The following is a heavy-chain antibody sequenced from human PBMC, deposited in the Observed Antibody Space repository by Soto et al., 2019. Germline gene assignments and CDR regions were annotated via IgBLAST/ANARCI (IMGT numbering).Heavy chain of an antibody. CDR2: IIPIFGST. Sequence: QVQLVQSGAEVRKPGSSVKVSCKASGGTFSNSAITWVRQAPGQGLEWVGGIIPIFGSTNYAQKFQGRVTITADESTSRAYMERSSLTSEDTAVYYCARDGDLRSDFWSGPLGGGWFDPWGQGTLVTVSS. D-gene: IGHD3-3*01. CDR1: GGTFSNSA. CDR3: ARDGDLRSDFWSGPLGGGWFDP. V-gene: IGHV1-69*12. J-gene: IGHJ5*02.